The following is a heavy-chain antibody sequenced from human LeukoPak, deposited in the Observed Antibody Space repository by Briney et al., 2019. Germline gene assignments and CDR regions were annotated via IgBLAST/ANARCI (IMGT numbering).Heavy chain of an antibody. J-gene: IGHJ4*02. V-gene: IGHV3-66*01. CDR1: GLTVSSNY. CDR3: AQDFYGSGSYDY. D-gene: IGHD3-10*01. CDR2: IYSGGST. Sequence: PGGSLRLSCAASGLTVSSNYMSWVRQAPGKGLEWVSVIYSGGSTYYADSVKGRFTISRDNSKNTLYLQMNSLRAEDTAVYYCAQDFYGSGSYDYWGQGTLVTVSS.